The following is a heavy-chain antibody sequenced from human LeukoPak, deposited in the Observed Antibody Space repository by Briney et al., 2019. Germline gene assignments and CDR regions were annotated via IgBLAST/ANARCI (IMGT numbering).Heavy chain of an antibody. Sequence: GASVKVSCKASGGTFSSYAISWVRQAPGQGLEWMGRIIPILGIANYAQKFQGRVTITADKSTSTAYMELSSLRSEDTAVYYCARESTAMVNWYFDLWGRGTLVTVSS. CDR2: IIPILGIA. J-gene: IGHJ2*01. CDR3: ARESTAMVNWYFDL. CDR1: GGTFSSYA. D-gene: IGHD5-18*01. V-gene: IGHV1-69*04.